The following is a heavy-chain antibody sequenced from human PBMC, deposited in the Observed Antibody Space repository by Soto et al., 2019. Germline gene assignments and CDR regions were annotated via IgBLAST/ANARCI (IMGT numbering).Heavy chain of an antibody. V-gene: IGHV1-46*01. CDR1: GYPFTSYY. CDR3: PTESSNQPDY. CDR2: INPSGVST. Sequence: SVXVSCKASGYPFTSYYMHWGGQAPGQGLEWMGIINPSGVSTSYAQKFQGRVTMTRDTSTSTVYMELSSLRSEDTAVYYCPTESSNQPDYWAQATLLTVSS. D-gene: IGHD4-4*01. J-gene: IGHJ4*02.